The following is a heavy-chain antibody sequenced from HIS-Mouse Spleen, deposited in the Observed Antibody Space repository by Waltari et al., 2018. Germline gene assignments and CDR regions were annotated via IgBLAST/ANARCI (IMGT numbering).Heavy chain of an antibody. Sequence: QLQLQESGPGLVKPSETLSLTCTVSGGSISISSYYWGWIRQPPGKGLEWIGSIYYSGSTYYNPSLKSRVTISVDTSKNQFSLKLSSVTAADTAVYYCARVPGDYSGAFDIWGQGTMVTVSS. CDR3: ARVPGDYSGAFDI. CDR1: GGSISISSYY. CDR2: IYYSGST. V-gene: IGHV4-39*07. D-gene: IGHD4-17*01. J-gene: IGHJ3*02.